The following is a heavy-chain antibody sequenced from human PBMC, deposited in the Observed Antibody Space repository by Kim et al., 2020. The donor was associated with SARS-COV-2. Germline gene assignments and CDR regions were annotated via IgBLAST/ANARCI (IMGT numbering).Heavy chain of an antibody. J-gene: IGHJ2*01. V-gene: IGHV4-61*02. D-gene: IGHD3-3*01. CDR3: ARVEWFTRVCDL. CDR2: IYTSGST. Sequence: SETLSLTCTVSGGSISSGSYYWSWIRQPAGKGLEWIGRIYTSGSTNYNPSLKSRVTISVDTSKNQFSLKLSSVTAADTAVYYCARVEWFTRVCDLWGRGTLVTVSS. CDR1: GGSISSGSYY.